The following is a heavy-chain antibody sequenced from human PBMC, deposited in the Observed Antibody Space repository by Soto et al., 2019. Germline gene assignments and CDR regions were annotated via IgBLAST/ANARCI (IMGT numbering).Heavy chain of an antibody. V-gene: IGHV1-2*02. CDR1: GYPVTAYY. J-gene: IGHJ3*02. Sequence: QLHLVQSGAVVKKPGASVTVSCSASGYPVTAYYMHWVRQAPGRGLEWMGGINPATGAAKYTQTSQGRVTMARDTSTSTVFMALSGLTSADAAVFYCARGGGVGVAGSAAFEMWGQGTLVIVSS. CDR2: INPATGAA. CDR3: ARGGGVGVAGSAAFEM. D-gene: IGHD3-3*01.